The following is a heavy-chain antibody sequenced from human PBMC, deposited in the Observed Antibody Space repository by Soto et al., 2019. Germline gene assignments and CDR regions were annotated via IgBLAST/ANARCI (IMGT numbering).Heavy chain of an antibody. CDR2: ISAYNGNT. Sequence: QVQLVQYGAEVKKPGASVKVSCKASGYTFTSYGISWVRQAPGQGLEWMGWISAYNGNTNYAQKLKGRVIMTRDTSTSTAYIELRSLRSYDTAVYYCAGDHASGKNLGRWEDYWGQGTLVTVSS. D-gene: IGHD3-10*01. J-gene: IGHJ4*02. CDR1: GYTFTSYG. CDR3: AGDHASGKNLGRWEDY. V-gene: IGHV1-18*01.